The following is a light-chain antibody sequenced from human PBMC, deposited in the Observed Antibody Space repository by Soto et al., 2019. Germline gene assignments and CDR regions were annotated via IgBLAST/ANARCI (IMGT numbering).Light chain of an antibody. Sequence: DIQMTQSPSSVSASVGDRVTITCRASQGVSSYLAWYQQNPGKAPRLLIYAASSLQSGFPSRFSGSGSGTDFTLTISSLQPEDFSTYYCQQANGSPPTFGPGTKVDV. V-gene: IGKV1-12*01. CDR3: QQANGSPPT. J-gene: IGKJ3*01. CDR1: QGVSSY. CDR2: AAS.